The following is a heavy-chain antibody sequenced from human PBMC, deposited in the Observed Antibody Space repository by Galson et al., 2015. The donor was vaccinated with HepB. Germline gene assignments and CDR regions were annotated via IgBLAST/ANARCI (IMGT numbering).Heavy chain of an antibody. J-gene: IGHJ5*02. V-gene: IGHV3-30-3*01. D-gene: IGHD2-2*01. Sequence: SLRLSCAASGFTFSSYAMHWVRQAPGKGLEWVAVISYDGSNKYYADSVKGRFTISRDNSKNTLYLQMNSLRAEDTAVYYCARGIVVVPAADLGDNWFDPWGQGTLVTVSS. CDR2: ISYDGSNK. CDR3: ARGIVVVPAADLGDNWFDP. CDR1: GFTFSSYA.